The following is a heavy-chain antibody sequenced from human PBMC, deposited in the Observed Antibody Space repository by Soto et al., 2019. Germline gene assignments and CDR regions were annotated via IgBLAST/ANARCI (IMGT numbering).Heavy chain of an antibody. CDR2: VSGSGDTT. CDR3: AKGEAGYTYGTIDY. V-gene: IGHV3-23*01. J-gene: IGHJ4*02. D-gene: IGHD5-18*01. Sequence: EVQLLESGGGLVQSGGSLRLSCSGSGFTFGSHAMNWVRQAPGQGLEWVSVVSGSGDTTYYADSVKGRFTISRDNSKNTIFLQKSSMRAANTAIYYGAKGEAGYTYGTIDYWGQGTLVTVSS. CDR1: GFTFGSHA.